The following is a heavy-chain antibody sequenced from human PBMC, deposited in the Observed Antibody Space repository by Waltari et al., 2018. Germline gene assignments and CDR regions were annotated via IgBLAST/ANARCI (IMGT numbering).Heavy chain of an antibody. CDR3: ARDTGALWMDV. V-gene: IGHV1-46*01. J-gene: IGHJ6*02. D-gene: IGHD2-21*01. CDR2: INPSGGTT. CDR1: GYTFTSFY. Sequence: QVQLVQSGAEVKKPGASVKVSCKASGYTFTSFYMHGVRQAPGQGLQWMGRINPSGGTTIYAQNFQGRVTMTRDTSTSTVYMELSSLRSEDTAVYYCARDTGALWMDVWGQGTTVTVSS.